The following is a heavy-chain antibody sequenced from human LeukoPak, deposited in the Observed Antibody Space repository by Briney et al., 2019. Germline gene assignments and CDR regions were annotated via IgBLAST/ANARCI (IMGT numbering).Heavy chain of an antibody. V-gene: IGHV3-30*04. J-gene: IGHJ6*02. D-gene: IGHD3-10*01. CDR3: ARDGRGSGSYYWAYYGMDV. CDR2: ISYDGSNK. CDR1: GFTFSSYA. Sequence: GRSLRLSCAASGFTFSSYAMHWVRQAPGKGLEWVAVISYDGSNKYYADPVKGRFTISRDNSKNTLYLQMNSLRAEDTAVYYCARDGRGSGSYYWAYYGMDVWGQGTTVTVSS.